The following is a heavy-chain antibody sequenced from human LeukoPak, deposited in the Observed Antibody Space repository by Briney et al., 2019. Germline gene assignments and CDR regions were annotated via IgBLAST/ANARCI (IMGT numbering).Heavy chain of an antibody. J-gene: IGHJ3*02. CDR3: ARMRAPATNDAFDI. CDR2: VYPEDSDT. V-gene: IGHV5-51*01. CDR1: GYHFTTYW. Sequence: GESLKISCRGSGYHFTTYWIGWVRQMPEKGLEWMGIVYPEDSDTRYSPSFQGQVTISADKSISTAYLQWSSLKASDTAMYYCARMRAPATNDAFDIWGQGTLVTVSS.